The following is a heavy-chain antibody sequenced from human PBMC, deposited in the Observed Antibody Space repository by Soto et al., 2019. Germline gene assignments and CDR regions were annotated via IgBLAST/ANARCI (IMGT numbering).Heavy chain of an antibody. J-gene: IGHJ5*02. CDR2: IDGSGGIT. D-gene: IGHD3-10*01. CDR1: GFTFGTTD. V-gene: IGHV3-23*01. CDR3: VKNSGWFNT. Sequence: GGSLRLSCASSGFTFGTTDMSWVRQAPGEGLEWVSTIDGSGGITYYADSVKGRFTISRDNSRNTVYLQMNSLRGDDTALYYCVKNSGWFNTWGQGALVTVSS.